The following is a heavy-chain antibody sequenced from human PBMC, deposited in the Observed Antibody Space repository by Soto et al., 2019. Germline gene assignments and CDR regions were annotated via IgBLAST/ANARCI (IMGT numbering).Heavy chain of an antibody. CDR1: GGSVSGSY. D-gene: IGHD6-19*01. V-gene: IGHV4-59*02. CDR2: VYYTGST. J-gene: IGHJ4*02. Sequence: SLTCSVSGGSVSGSYWSWIRQSPGKGLEWLGYVYYTGSTNYSPSLRGRVNISVDTSKNEFSLRLSSVTAADTAVYFCARSVAVPGAHIDYWGQGTQVTVSS. CDR3: ARSVAVPGAHIDY.